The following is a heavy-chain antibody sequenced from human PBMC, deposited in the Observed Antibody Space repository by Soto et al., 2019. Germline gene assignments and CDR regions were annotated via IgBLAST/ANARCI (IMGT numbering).Heavy chain of an antibody. CDR3: ARASYGDYEALDY. Sequence: SETLSLTCAVYGGSFSGYYWSWIRQPPGKGLEWIGEINHSGSTNYNPSLKSRVTISVDTSKNQFSLKLSSVTAADTAVYYCARASYGDYEALDYWGQGTLVTVSS. CDR2: INHSGST. D-gene: IGHD4-17*01. V-gene: IGHV4-34*01. J-gene: IGHJ4*02. CDR1: GGSFSGYY.